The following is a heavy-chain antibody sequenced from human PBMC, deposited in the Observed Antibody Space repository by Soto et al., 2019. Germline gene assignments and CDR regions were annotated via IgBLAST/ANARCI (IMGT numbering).Heavy chain of an antibody. CDR3: AKDRGSSLYFDY. CDR1: GFTFSSYA. Sequence: EVPLLESGGGLVQPGGSLRLSCAASGFTFSSYAMSWVRQAPGKGLEWVSAISGSGGSTYYADSVKGRFTISRDNSKNTLYLQMNSLRAEDTAVYYCAKDRGSSLYFDYWGQGTLVTVSS. J-gene: IGHJ4*02. CDR2: ISGSGGST. D-gene: IGHD1-26*01. V-gene: IGHV3-23*01.